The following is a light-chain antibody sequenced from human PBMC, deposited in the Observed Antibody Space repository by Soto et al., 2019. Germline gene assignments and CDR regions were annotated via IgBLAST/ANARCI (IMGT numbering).Light chain of an antibody. V-gene: IGKV1-33*01. CDR1: QYISNY. CDR3: QQYDNLPWT. J-gene: IGKJ1*01. Sequence: DTQMTQSQSSLSASVGDRVTITCQASQYISNYLNWYQQKPGKAPKLLIYDASNLETGVPSRFSGSGSGTDFTFTISSLQPEDIATYYCQQYDNLPWTFGQGTKVEIK. CDR2: DAS.